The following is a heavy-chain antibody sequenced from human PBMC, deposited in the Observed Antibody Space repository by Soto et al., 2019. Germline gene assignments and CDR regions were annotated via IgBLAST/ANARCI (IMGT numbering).Heavy chain of an antibody. Sequence: QSGGSLRLSCAASGFTFSSYGMHWVRQAPGKGLEWVAVISYDGSNKYYADSVKGRFTISRDNSKNTLYLQMNSLRAEDTAVYYCAKGIAARLFSLDVWGQGTTVTVSS. J-gene: IGHJ6*02. CDR3: AKGIAARLFSLDV. V-gene: IGHV3-30*18. D-gene: IGHD6-6*01. CDR2: ISYDGSNK. CDR1: GFTFSSYG.